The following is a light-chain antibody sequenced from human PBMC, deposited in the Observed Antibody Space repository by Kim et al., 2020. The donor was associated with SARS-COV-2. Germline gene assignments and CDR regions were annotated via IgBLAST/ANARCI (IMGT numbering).Light chain of an antibody. V-gene: IGKV1-13*02. CDR1: QGIGSV. CDR2: DAS. Sequence: AIQLTQSPSSLSASVGDRVTITCRASQGIGSVLAWYQQKPGKAPNLLIYDASSLESGVPSRFRGGGSGTDFTLTISSLQPEDFATYYCQQFNSFPLTFGGGTKVEIK. J-gene: IGKJ4*01. CDR3: QQFNSFPLT.